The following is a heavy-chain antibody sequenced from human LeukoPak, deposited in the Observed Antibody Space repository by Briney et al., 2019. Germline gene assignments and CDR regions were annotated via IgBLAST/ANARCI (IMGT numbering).Heavy chain of an antibody. CDR1: AYSISSGYY. CDR2: TYTSGST. CDR3: ARLKVGPTKLSSGSYYGNNWFDP. D-gene: IGHD3-10*02. V-gene: IGHV4-4*07. Sequence: SETLSLTCTVSAYSISSGYYWGWIRQPAGKGLEWIGRTYTSGSTNYNPSLKSRVTMSVDTSKNQFSLKLSSVTAADTAVYYCARLKVGPTKLSSGSYYGNNWFDPWGQGTLVTVSS. J-gene: IGHJ5*02.